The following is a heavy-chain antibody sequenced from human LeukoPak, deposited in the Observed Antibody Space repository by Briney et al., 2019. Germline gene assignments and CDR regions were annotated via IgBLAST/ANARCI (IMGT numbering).Heavy chain of an antibody. CDR2: IYSGGST. J-gene: IGHJ3*02. V-gene: IGHV3-53*01. D-gene: IGHD3-22*01. CDR3: AKEAPSITMIVVVTRGAFDI. Sequence: PGGSLRLSCTVSGFTVSTNSMSWVRQTPGKGLEWVSFIYSGGSTHYSDSVKGRFTISRDNSKNTLYLQMNSLRAEDTAVYYCAKEAPSITMIVVVTRGAFDIWGQGTMVTVSS. CDR1: GFTVSTNS.